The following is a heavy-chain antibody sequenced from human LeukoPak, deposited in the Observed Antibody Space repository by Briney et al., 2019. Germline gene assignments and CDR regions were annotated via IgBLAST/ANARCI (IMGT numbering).Heavy chain of an antibody. J-gene: IGHJ4*02. CDR3: ARDLGYYYGSGSRNPFDY. Sequence: SQTLSLTCAISGDSVSSNSAAWNWIRQSPSRGLEWLGRTYYRSKWYNDYAVSVKSRITINPDTSKNQFSLQLNSVTPEDTAVYYCARDLGYYYGSGSRNPFDYWGQGTLVTVSS. V-gene: IGHV6-1*01. CDR1: GDSVSSNSAA. D-gene: IGHD3-10*01. CDR2: TYYRSKWYN.